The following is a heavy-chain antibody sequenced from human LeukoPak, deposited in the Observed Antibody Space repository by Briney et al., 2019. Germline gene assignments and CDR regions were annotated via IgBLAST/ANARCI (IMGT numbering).Heavy chain of an antibody. CDR1: GFTVSRNY. D-gene: IGHD3-16*01. V-gene: IGHV3-66*01. Sequence: GGSLRLSCAASGFTVSRNYMSWVRQAPGKGLEWVSVIHSGGSTYYADSVKGRFTISRDNSKNTLYLQMNSLRAEDTAVYYCARDPGGNQNGFDIWGQGTMVTVSS. CDR2: IHSGGST. CDR3: ARDPGGNQNGFDI. J-gene: IGHJ3*02.